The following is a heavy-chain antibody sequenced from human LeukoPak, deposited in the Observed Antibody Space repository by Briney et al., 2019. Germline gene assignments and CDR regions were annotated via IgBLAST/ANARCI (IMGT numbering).Heavy chain of an antibody. CDR1: GYTFTGYY. CDR2: INPNSGGT. V-gene: IGHV1-2*02. D-gene: IGHD5-18*01. J-gene: IGHJ6*03. CDR3: ARDCSYGYPNHYYYYMDV. Sequence: ASVKVSCKASGYTFTGYYMHWVRQAPGQGLEWMGWINPNSGGTNYAQKFQGRVTMTRDTSIGTAYMELSRLRSDDTAVYYCARDCSYGYPNHYYYYMDVWGKGTTVTVSS.